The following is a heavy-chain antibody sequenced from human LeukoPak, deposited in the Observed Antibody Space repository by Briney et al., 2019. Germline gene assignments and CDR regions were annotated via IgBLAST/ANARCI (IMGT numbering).Heavy chain of an antibody. CDR1: GYTFTSYY. CDR3: LAAAGTDFDY. Sequence: GASVKVSCKASGYTFTSYYMHWVRQAPGQGLEWMGIINPGGGSTSYTQKFQGRVTMTRDTSTSTVYMELSSLRSEDTAVYYCLAAAGTDFDYWGQGTLVTVSS. J-gene: IGHJ4*02. D-gene: IGHD6-13*01. CDR2: INPGGGST. V-gene: IGHV1-46*01.